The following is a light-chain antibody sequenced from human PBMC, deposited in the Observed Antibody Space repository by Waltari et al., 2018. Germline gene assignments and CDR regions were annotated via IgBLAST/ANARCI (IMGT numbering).Light chain of an antibody. CDR3: QQSYSTPRT. CDR1: QSISSY. V-gene: IGKV1-39*01. J-gene: IGKJ1*01. Sequence: DIQMTQSPSSLPASVGDRVTITCRASQSISSYLNWYQQKPGKAPKLLIDAASSLQSGVPSRFSGSGSGTDFTLTISSLQPEDFATYYCQQSYSTPRTFGQGTKVEIK. CDR2: AAS.